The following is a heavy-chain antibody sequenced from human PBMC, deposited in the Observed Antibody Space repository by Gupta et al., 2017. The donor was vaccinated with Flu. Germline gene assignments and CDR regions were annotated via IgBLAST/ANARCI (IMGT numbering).Heavy chain of an antibody. CDR1: FSDYF. CDR2: IDPNNGGT. V-gene: IGHV1-2*06. D-gene: IGHD3-10*01. Sequence: FSDYFMAWVRQAPGQGLEWMGRIDPNNGGTRFAQKFQGRVTLTTDTTTRTAFMELTSVTSDDTAFYYCARDPSSGDDAFDLWGQGTMVTVSS. CDR3: ARDPSSGDDAFDL. J-gene: IGHJ3*01.